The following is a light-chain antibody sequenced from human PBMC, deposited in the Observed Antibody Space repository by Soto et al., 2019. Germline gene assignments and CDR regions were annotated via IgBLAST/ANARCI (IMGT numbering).Light chain of an antibody. CDR1: SSNLGIND. V-gene: IGLV1-51*02. CDR3: GAWDSSLSGGV. Sequence: QSVLTQPPSVSAAPGQEVTISCSGSSSNLGINDVAWYQQLPGTAPKLLIYENNKRPSGIPDRFYGSKSGTTATLGITGLQAGDEADYYCGAWDSSLSGGVFGGGTKLTVL. J-gene: IGLJ2*01. CDR2: ENN.